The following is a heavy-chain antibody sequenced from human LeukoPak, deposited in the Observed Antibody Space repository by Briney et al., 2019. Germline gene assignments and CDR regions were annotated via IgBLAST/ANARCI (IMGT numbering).Heavy chain of an antibody. V-gene: IGHV4-31*03. CDR3: ARDGPTLKTLNAFDI. Sequence: SETLSLTCTVSGGSISSGGYYWSWIRQHPGKGLEWIGYIYYSGSTYYNPSLKSRVTISVDTSKNQFSLKLSSVTAADTAVYYCARDGPTLKTLNAFDIWGQGTMVTVSS. CDR2: IYYSGST. CDR1: GGSISSGGYY. J-gene: IGHJ3*02.